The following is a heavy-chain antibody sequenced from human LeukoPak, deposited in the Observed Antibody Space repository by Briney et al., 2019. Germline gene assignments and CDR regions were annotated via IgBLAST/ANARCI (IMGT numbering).Heavy chain of an antibody. CDR1: GFTFSSYS. D-gene: IGHD1-1*01. V-gene: IGHV3-21*01. J-gene: IGHJ6*02. Sequence: PGGSLRLSCAASGFTFSSYSMNWVRQAPGKGLEWVSSISSSSSYIFYADSVKGRFTISSDNAKNSLYLQMNSLRAEDTAVYYCARDLLERRGGIYYYYGMDVWGQGTTVTVSS. CDR2: ISSSSSYI. CDR3: ARDLLERRGGIYYYYGMDV.